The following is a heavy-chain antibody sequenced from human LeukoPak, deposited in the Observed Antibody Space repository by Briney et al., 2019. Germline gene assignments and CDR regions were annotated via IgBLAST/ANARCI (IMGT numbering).Heavy chain of an antibody. D-gene: IGHD2-21*01. CDR3: AHVNSGIVYDY. CDR2: IYWDDDK. V-gene: IGHV2-5*02. J-gene: IGHJ4*02. Sequence: SGPTLVNPTQTLTLTCTFSGFSLSTSGVGVGWIRQPPGKALEWLAVIYWDDDKRYSPALKSRLTITKDTSKNQVVLTMTNMDPVDTATYFCAHVNSGIVYDYWGQGTLVTVSS. CDR1: GFSLSTSGVG.